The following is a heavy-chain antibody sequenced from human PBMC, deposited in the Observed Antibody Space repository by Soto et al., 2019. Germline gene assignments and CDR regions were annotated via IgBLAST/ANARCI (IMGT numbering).Heavy chain of an antibody. CDR3: AKDVSWRSIAVAGTSGFDY. J-gene: IGHJ4*02. CDR1: GFTFDDYA. CDR2: ISWNSGSI. D-gene: IGHD6-19*01. V-gene: IGHV3-9*01. Sequence: GGSLRLSCAASGFTFDDYAMHWVRQAPGKGLEWVSGISWNSGSIGYADSVKGRFTISRDNAKNSLYLQMNSLRAEDTALYYCAKDVSWRSIAVAGTSGFDYWGQGTLVTVSS.